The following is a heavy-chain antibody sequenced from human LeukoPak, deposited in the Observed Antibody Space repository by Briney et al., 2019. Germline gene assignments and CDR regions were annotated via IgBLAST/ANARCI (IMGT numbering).Heavy chain of an antibody. CDR2: IYYSGST. V-gene: IGHV4-59*01. D-gene: IGHD3-10*01. CDR1: GGSISSYY. Sequence: PSETLSLTCTVSGGSISSYYWSWIRQPPGKGLEWIGYIYYSGSTNYNPSLKSRVTISVDTSKNQFSLKLSSVTAADTAVHYCARSGITMVRGVRNWFDPWGQGTLVTVSS. J-gene: IGHJ5*02. CDR3: ARSGITMVRGVRNWFDP.